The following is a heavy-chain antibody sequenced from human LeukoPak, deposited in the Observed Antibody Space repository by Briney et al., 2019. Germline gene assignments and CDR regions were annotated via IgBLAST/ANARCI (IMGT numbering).Heavy chain of an antibody. J-gene: IGHJ4*02. CDR1: GFTFSSYE. Sequence: PGGSLRLSCAASGFTFSSYEMNWVRQAPGKGLEWVSYISSSGSPIYYADSVEGRFTISRDNAKNSLYLQMNSLRAKDTAVYYCVLRGAVAAADFWGQGTLVTVSS. D-gene: IGHD6-19*01. V-gene: IGHV3-48*03. CDR2: ISSSGSPI. CDR3: VLRGAVAAADF.